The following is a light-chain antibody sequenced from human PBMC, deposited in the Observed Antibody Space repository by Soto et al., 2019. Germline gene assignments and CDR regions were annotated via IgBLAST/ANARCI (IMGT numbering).Light chain of an antibody. J-gene: IGKJ1*01. CDR2: GAS. V-gene: IGKV3-20*01. CDR1: QSVNTKY. Sequence: EIGMSQSPATLSVSQGERATLSCRASQSVNTKYLAWYQQKPGQAPRLLIHGASTRAPGFPARFSGSGSGTDFTLTISRLEPEDFAVYYCQQYGSSPWTFGQGTKVDI. CDR3: QQYGSSPWT.